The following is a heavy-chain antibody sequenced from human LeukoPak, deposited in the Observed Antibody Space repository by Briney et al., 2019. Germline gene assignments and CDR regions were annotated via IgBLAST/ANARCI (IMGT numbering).Heavy chain of an antibody. CDR2: IYYSGST. V-gene: IGHV4-31*11. Sequence: SETLSLTCAVYGGSFSGYYWSWIRQHPGKGLEWIGYIYYSGSTYYNPSLKSRVTISVDTSKNQFSLKLSSVTAADTAVYYCARGDYDILTGYGSWYFDLWGRGTLVTVSS. CDR1: GGSFSGYY. D-gene: IGHD3-9*01. J-gene: IGHJ2*01. CDR3: ARGDYDILTGYGSWYFDL.